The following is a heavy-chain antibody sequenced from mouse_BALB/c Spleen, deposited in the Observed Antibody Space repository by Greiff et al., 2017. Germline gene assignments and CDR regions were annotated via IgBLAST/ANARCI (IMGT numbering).Heavy chain of an antibody. CDR1: GYTFTSYW. V-gene: IGHV1-7*01. CDR3: ARGVVLYAMDY. J-gene: IGHJ4*01. CDR2: INPSTGYT. D-gene: IGHD1-1*02. Sequence: VQLQQSGAELAKPGASVKMSCKASGYTFTSYWMHWVKQRPGQGLEWIGYINPSTGYTEYNQKFKDKATLTADKSSSTAYMQLSSLTSEDSAVYYCARGVVLYAMDYWGQGTSVTVSS.